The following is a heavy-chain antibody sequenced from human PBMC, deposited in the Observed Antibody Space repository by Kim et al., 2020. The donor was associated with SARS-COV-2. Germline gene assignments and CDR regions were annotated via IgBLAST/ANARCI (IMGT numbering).Heavy chain of an antibody. CDR1: GFTFSSYA. CDR3: ARPVGGSYYGAFDI. Sequence: GGSLRLSCAASGFTFSSYAMHWVRQAPGKGLEWVAVISYDGSNKYYADSVKGRLTISRDNSKNTLYLQMNSLRAEDTAGHYCARPVGGSYYGAFDIWGQG. CDR2: ISYDGSNK. V-gene: IGHV3-30-3*01. D-gene: IGHD1-26*01. J-gene: IGHJ3*02.